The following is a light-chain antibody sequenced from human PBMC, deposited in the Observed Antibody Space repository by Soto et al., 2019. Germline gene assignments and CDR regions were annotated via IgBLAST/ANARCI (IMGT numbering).Light chain of an antibody. J-gene: IGLJ2*01. CDR1: SSDVGGYNY. CDR2: DVS. Sequence: QSALTQPASVSGSPGQSITISCTGTSSDVGGYNYVSWYQQHPGKAPKLMIYDVSNRPSGVSNRFSGSKSVNTASLTISGLQAEDEADYYCSSYTSSSTLMVFGGGTKVTFL. V-gene: IGLV2-14*01. CDR3: SSYTSSSTLMV.